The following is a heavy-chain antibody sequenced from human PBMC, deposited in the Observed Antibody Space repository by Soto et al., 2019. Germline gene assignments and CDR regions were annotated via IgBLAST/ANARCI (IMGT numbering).Heavy chain of an antibody. J-gene: IGHJ4*02. Sequence: PGGSLRLSCAASGFTFSSYSMNWVRQAPGKGLEWVSSISSSSSYIYYADSVKGRFTISRDNAKNSLYLQMNSLRAEDTAVYYCARDYGYCSSTSCPMDYWGQGTLVTVSS. D-gene: IGHD2-2*01. V-gene: IGHV3-21*01. CDR1: GFTFSSYS. CDR2: ISSSSSYI. CDR3: ARDYGYCSSTSCPMDY.